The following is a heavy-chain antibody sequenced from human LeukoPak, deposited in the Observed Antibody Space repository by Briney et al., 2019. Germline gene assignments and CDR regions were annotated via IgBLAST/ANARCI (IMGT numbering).Heavy chain of an antibody. Sequence: AGGSLRLSCTASGFTFSGYGMTWVRQAPGKGLEWVANIKQDGSETHYVDSVKGRFSISRDNANNSPYLQMNSLRAEDTAVYYCARGRGDYWGQGTLVTVSS. CDR3: ARGRGDY. CDR1: GFTFSGYG. CDR2: IKQDGSET. V-gene: IGHV3-7*01. J-gene: IGHJ4*02. D-gene: IGHD3-16*01.